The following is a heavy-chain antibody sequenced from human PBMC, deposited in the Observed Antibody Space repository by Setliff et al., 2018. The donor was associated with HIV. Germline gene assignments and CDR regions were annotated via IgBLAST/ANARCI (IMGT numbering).Heavy chain of an antibody. Sequence: PVKVSCKASGGTFSSYVISWVRQAPGQGPEWMGGIIPMYGVTNYAQKFQGRVTITTDESTSTAYMELSSLRSEDPAVYYCALPYCSCGNCWSSSSLPPAGWFDPWGQGTLVTVSS. CDR1: GGTFSSYV. V-gene: IGHV1-69*05. D-gene: IGHD2-15*01. CDR3: ALPYCSCGNCWSSSSLPPAGWFDP. J-gene: IGHJ5*02. CDR2: IIPMYGVT.